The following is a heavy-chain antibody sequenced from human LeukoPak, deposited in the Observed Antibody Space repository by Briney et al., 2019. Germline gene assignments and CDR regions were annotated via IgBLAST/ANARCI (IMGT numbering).Heavy chain of an antibody. Sequence: GGSLRLSCAASGFTFSSYSMNWVRQAPGKGLEWVSTISSGGSYIYYADSVKGRFTISRDNAKNSLNLQMNSLRAKDTAVYYCASSDYVWGKPYYFDYWGQGTLVTVSA. J-gene: IGHJ4*02. D-gene: IGHD3-16*01. CDR2: ISSGGSYI. CDR1: GFTFSSYS. V-gene: IGHV3-21*01. CDR3: ASSDYVWGKPYYFDY.